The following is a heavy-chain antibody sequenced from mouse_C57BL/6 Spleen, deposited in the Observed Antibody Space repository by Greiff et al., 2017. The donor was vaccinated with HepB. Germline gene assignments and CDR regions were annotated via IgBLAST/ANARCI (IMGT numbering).Heavy chain of an antibody. V-gene: IGHV1-81*01. CDR3: ARDGNSFDY. CDR2: IYPRSGNN. J-gene: IGHJ2*01. CDR1: GYTFTSYG. D-gene: IGHD2-1*01. Sequence: VQGVESGAELARPGASVKLSCKASGYTFTSYGISWVKQRTGQGLEWIGEIYPRSGNNYYNEKFKGKATLTADKSSSTAYMELRSLTSEDSAVYFCARDGNSFDYWGQGTTLTVSS.